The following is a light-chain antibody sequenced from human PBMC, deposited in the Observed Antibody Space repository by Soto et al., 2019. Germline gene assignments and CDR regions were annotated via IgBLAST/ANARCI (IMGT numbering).Light chain of an antibody. Sequence: QSALTQPASVSGSPGQSITISCTGTSSEVGYYNYVSWYQQHPGKVPNLIIYDVRNRPSGVSNRFSGSKSGNTASLTISGLQAEDEADYYCSSYTSSSTYVFGTGTKVTVL. CDR3: SSYTSSSTYV. CDR1: SSEVGYYNY. V-gene: IGLV2-14*03. CDR2: DVR. J-gene: IGLJ1*01.